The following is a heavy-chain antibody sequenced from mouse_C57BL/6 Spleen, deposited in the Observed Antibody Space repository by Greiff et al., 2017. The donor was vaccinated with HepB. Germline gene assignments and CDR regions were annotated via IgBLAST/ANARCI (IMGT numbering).Heavy chain of an antibody. Sequence: QVQLQQSGPELVKPGASVKISCKASGYAFSSSWMNWVKQRPGKGLEWIGRIYPGDGDTNYNGKFKGKATLTADKSSSTAYMQLSSLTSEDSAVYFCARFHYDSDQDWYFDVWGTGTTVTVSS. CDR3: ARFHYDSDQDWYFDV. J-gene: IGHJ1*03. D-gene: IGHD2-3*01. V-gene: IGHV1-82*01. CDR1: GYAFSSSW. CDR2: IYPGDGDT.